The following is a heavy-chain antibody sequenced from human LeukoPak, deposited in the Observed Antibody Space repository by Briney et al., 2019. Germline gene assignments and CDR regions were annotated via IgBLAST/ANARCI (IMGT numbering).Heavy chain of an antibody. CDR3: VRGRLYYDSSGYPHFDY. CDR2: IYYSSST. CDR1: VGSISSYY. J-gene: IGHJ4*02. Sequence: PSETLSLTCTVSVGSISSYYWSWIRQPPAKGLEWIGYIYYSSSTNYNPSLKSRVTISVDTSKNQFSLKLSSVTAADTAMYYCVRGRLYYDSSGYPHFDYWGQGTLVTVSS. V-gene: IGHV4-59*01. D-gene: IGHD3-22*01.